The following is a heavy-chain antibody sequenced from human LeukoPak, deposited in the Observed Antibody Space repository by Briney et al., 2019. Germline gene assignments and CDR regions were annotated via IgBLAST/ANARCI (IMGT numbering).Heavy chain of an antibody. J-gene: IGHJ4*02. CDR1: GGSVSSGIYY. CDR3: ARVAIAGTGPDC. CDR2: MHYSGST. D-gene: IGHD6-13*01. V-gene: IGHV4-61*01. Sequence: PSETLSLTCTVSGGSVSSGIYYWSWIRQPPGKGLEWIGFMHYSGSTSHHPSLKSRVTISVDTSKNQLSLKLSSVTAADTAVYYCARVAIAGTGPDCWGQGTLVTVSS.